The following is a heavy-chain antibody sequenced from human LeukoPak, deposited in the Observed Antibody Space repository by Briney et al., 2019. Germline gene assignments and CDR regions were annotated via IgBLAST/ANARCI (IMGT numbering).Heavy chain of an antibody. V-gene: IGHV4-59*04. CDR2: IYYSGST. D-gene: IGHD2-21*02. CDR3: ARHGHHGDHDY. Sequence: SETLSLTCTVSGGSISRNYWNWIRQPPGKGLEWIGNIYYSGSTYYNPSLKSRVTISVDTSKNQFSLKLTSVTAADTAVYYCARHGHHGDHDYWGQGTLVTVSS. CDR1: GGSISRNY. J-gene: IGHJ4*02.